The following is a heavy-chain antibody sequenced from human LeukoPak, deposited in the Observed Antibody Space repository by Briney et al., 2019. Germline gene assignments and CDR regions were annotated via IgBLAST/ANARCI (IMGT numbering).Heavy chain of an antibody. J-gene: IGHJ6*02. CDR3: AKDREASYCSGGSCYEGNYYGMDV. V-gene: IGHV3-43D*03. Sequence: GGSLRLSCAASGFTLDDYAMHWVRQAPGKGLEWVSLISWDGGSTYYADSVKGRFTISRDNSKNSLYLQMNSLRAEDTALYYCAKDREASYCSGGSCYEGNYYGMDVWGQGTTVTVSS. D-gene: IGHD2-15*01. CDR2: ISWDGGST. CDR1: GFTLDDYA.